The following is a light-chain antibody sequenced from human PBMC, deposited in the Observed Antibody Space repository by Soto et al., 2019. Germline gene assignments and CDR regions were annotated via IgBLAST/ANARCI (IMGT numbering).Light chain of an antibody. CDR1: SSDDRY. V-gene: IGLV2-14*01. CDR3: TSYTDNRVWV. J-gene: IGLJ3*02. Sequence: QSALTQPASVSGSPGQSITISFTGTSSDDRYVSWYQQHPGKAPKLMISQATNRPSGVSDRFSGSKSGNTASLTISGLQADDEADYYCTSYTDNRVWVFGGGTKLTVL. CDR2: QAT.